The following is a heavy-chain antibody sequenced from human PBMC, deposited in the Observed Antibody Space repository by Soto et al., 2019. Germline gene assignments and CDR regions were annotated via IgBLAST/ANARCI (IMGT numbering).Heavy chain of an antibody. Sequence: EVQLVESGGGLVQTGRSLRLSCAASGFTFDAYPMHWVRQAPGKGLEWVAGLAWDGGSIEYVDSVEGRFTISRDNAKNSLCLQMSSLGDEDTALYYCVRDDAFDLWGQVTQVTVS. J-gene: IGHJ3*01. CDR3: VRDDAFDL. CDR1: GFTFDAYP. CDR2: LAWDGGSI. V-gene: IGHV3-9*01.